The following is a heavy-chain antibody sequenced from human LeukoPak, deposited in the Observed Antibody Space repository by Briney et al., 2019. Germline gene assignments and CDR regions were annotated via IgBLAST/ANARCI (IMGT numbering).Heavy chain of an antibody. J-gene: IGHJ4*02. V-gene: IGHV3-48*02. CDR1: GFTFSSYS. Sequence: QPGRSLRLSCAASGFTFSSYSMNWVRQAPGKGLEWVSYISSSSSTIYYADSVKGRFTISRDNAKNSLYLQMNSLRDEDTAVYYCARVWGIAAAGGEIEYWGQGTLVTVSS. CDR2: ISSSSSTI. D-gene: IGHD6-13*01. CDR3: ARVWGIAAAGGEIEY.